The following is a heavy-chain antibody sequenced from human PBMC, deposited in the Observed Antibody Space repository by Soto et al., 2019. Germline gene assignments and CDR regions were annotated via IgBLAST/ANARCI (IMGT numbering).Heavy chain of an antibody. V-gene: IGHV4-59*11. D-gene: IGHD7-27*01. Sequence: SETLSLTCTVSGGSISSHHWSWIRQPPGKGLEWIGYIYYSGSPNYNPSLKSRVTISVDTSKNQFSLKLSSVTAADTAVHYCANWGRWFDPWGQGTLVTVSS. J-gene: IGHJ5*02. CDR3: ANWGRWFDP. CDR2: IYYSGSP. CDR1: GGSISSHH.